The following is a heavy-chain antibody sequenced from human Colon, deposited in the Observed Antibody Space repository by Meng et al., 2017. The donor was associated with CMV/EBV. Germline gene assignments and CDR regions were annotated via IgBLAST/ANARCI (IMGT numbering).Heavy chain of an antibody. J-gene: IGHJ4*02. V-gene: IGHV4-4*07. CDR1: GASITSYY. CDR3: ARDSNLSGLAY. CDR2: VYISGNT. Sequence: QVQLREPGPGLVKPSETLSLTCTVSGASITSYYWSWIRQPAGKGLEWIGRVYISGNTNYNPSLKSRVTMSIDTSKNQLSLNIRSVTAADTAVYYCARDSNLSGLAYWGQGTLVTVSS. D-gene: IGHD3-10*01.